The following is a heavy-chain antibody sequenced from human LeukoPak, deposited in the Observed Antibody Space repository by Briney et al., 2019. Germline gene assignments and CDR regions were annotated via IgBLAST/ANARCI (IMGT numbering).Heavy chain of an antibody. CDR1: GGSISSYY. J-gene: IGHJ4*02. V-gene: IGHV4-4*07. CDR3: ARDSITIFGVVIGFDY. Sequence: SETLSLTCTVSGGSISSYYWSWIRQPAGKGLEWIGRIYTSGSTNYNPSLKSRVTMSVDTSKNQFSLKLSSVTAADTAVYYCARDSITIFGVVIGFDYWGQGTLATVSS. CDR2: IYTSGST. D-gene: IGHD3-3*01.